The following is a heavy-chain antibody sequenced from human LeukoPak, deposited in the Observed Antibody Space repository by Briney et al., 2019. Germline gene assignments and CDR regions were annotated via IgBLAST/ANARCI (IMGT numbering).Heavy chain of an antibody. CDR1: GFTFSSYG. J-gene: IGHJ4*02. D-gene: IGHD4-17*01. Sequence: GGSLRLSCAASGFTFSSYGMHWVRQAPGKGLEWVAFIRYDGSNKYYADSVKGRFTISRDNSKNTLYLQMNSLRAEDTAVYYCANDGYGDYVIDYWGLGTLVTVSS. CDR2: IRYDGSNK. CDR3: ANDGYGDYVIDY. V-gene: IGHV3-30*02.